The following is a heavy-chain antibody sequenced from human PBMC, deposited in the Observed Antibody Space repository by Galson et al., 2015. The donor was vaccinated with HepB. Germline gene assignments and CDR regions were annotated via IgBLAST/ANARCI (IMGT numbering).Heavy chain of an antibody. CDR3: TTDSHCSSTSCYRPPAFDI. CDR1: GFTFSNAW. Sequence: SLRLSCAASGFTFSNAWMNWVRQAPGKGLEWVGRIKSKTDGGTTDYAAPVKGRFTISRDDSKNTLYLQMNSLKTEDTAVYYCTTDSHCSSTSCYRPPAFDIWGQGTMVTVSS. J-gene: IGHJ3*02. D-gene: IGHD2-2*01. CDR2: IKSKTDGGTT. V-gene: IGHV3-15*07.